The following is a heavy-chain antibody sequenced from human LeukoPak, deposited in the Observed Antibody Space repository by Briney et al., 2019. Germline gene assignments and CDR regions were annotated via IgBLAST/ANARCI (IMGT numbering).Heavy chain of an antibody. V-gene: IGHV3-53*04. CDR3: ARWRPIDAFDI. CDR1: GFTVSRNY. CDR2: LSSTVNT. D-gene: IGHD3-3*01. Sequence: GGSLRLSCAASGFTVSRNYMNWVRQAQGKGLEWVSILSSTVNTSYADSGKGRVTISRHNSKNTLYLQVNSLRPEDTAMYYCARWRPIDAFDIWGQGAMVIVSS. J-gene: IGHJ3*02.